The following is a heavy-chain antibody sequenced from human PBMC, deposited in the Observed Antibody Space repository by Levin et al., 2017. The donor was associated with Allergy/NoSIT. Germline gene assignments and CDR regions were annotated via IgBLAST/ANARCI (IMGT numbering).Heavy chain of an antibody. J-gene: IGHJ4*02. CDR2: ISSSGSTI. V-gene: IGHV3-11*01. CDR3: AKEKSRGVRGGRDY. D-gene: IGHD3-10*01. CDR1: GFTFSDHY. Sequence: PGGSLRLSCATSGFTFSDHYMSWIRQAPWKGLEWVSFISSSGSTIYYADFVKGRFTISRDNANNSLYLQMNSLRADDTAVYYCAKEKSRGVRGGRDYWGQGTLVTVSS.